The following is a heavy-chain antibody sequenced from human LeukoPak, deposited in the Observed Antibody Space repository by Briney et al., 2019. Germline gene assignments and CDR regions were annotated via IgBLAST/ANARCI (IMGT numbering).Heavy chain of an antibody. CDR2: ISSSSSYI. V-gene: IGHV3-21*01. CDR1: GFTFSSYS. D-gene: IGHD4-23*01. CDR3: ARSGRGYYGGNPGSWFDP. J-gene: IGHJ5*02. Sequence: GGSLRLSCAASGFTFSSYSMNWVRQAPGKGLEWVSSISSSSSYIYYADSVKGRFTISRDNAKNSLYLQMNSLRAEDTAVYYCARSGRGYYGGNPGSWFDPWGQGTLVTVSS.